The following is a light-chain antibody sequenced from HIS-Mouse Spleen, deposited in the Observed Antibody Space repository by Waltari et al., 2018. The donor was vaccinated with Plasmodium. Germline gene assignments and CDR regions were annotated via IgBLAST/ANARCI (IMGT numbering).Light chain of an antibody. V-gene: IGLV2-11*01. J-gene: IGLJ2*01. Sequence: QSALTQPRSVSGSPGQSVTISCTGTSSDVGGYNYVSWYQQHPGKPPKLMIYDVSKRPSVVPHRFSGSKSGNTASLTISGLQAEDEADYYCCSYAGSYTYVVFGGGTKLTVL. CDR3: CSYAGSYTYVV. CDR2: DVS. CDR1: SSDVGGYNY.